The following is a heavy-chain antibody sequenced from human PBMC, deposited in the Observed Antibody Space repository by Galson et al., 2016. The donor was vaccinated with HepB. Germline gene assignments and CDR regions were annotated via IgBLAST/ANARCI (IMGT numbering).Heavy chain of an antibody. CDR2: IFHTGST. Sequence: EPLSLTCAVSGGSVSSNYWGTWVRQPPGQGLQWIGEIFHTGSTNYNPSPQSRVTISLDKAKDQFSLKLNSVTAADTAEYYCAIFDLGFRADGSCSHWGQGILVAVSS. CDR1: GGSVSSNYW. CDR3: AIFDLGFRADGSCSH. J-gene: IGHJ4*02. D-gene: IGHD2-15*01. V-gene: IGHV4-4*02.